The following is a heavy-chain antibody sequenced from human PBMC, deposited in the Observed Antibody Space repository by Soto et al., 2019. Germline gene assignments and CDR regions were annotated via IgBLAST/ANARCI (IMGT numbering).Heavy chain of an antibody. Sequence: ASVKVSCKASGYTFTSYAMHWVRQAPGQRPEWMGWINAGNGNTKYSQKFQGRVTITRDTSASTAYMELSSLRSEDTAVYYCARDPPYYDFWSGYYSDYYYYMDVWGKGTPITVSS. CDR3: ARDPPYYDFWSGYYSDYYYYMDV. D-gene: IGHD3-3*01. CDR2: INAGNGNT. V-gene: IGHV1-3*01. J-gene: IGHJ6*03. CDR1: GYTFTSYA.